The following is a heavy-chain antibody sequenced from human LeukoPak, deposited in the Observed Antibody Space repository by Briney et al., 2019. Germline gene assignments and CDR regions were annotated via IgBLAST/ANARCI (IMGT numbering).Heavy chain of an antibody. Sequence: GASVKVSCKASGYTFTSYGIRWVRQAPGQGLEWMGWINAYNGNTNYAQKLQGRVTMTTDTSTSTAYMELRSLRSDDTAVYYCARGGGYYDILTGYYRSLDYWGQGTLVTVSS. J-gene: IGHJ4*02. CDR1: GYTFTSYG. D-gene: IGHD3-9*01. V-gene: IGHV1-18*01. CDR2: INAYNGNT. CDR3: ARGGGYYDILTGYYRSLDY.